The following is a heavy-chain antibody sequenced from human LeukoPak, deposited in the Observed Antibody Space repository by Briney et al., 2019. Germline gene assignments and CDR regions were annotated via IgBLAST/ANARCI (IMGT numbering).Heavy chain of an antibody. CDR3: ARNVGWHSHDN. CDR1: GDSLSHHY. J-gene: IGHJ4*02. Sequence: PSETLSLTCTVSGDSLSHHYWTWIRQPPGKGLEWIGYIYGSGSTHYDPSLRSRVTISEDTSKNQFSLKLTSVTAADTAVYYCARNVGWHSHDNWGQGTVVTVSS. CDR2: IYGSGST. V-gene: IGHV4-59*08. D-gene: IGHD6-19*01.